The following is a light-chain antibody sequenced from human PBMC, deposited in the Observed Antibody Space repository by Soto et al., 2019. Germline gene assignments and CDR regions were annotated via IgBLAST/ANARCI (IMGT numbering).Light chain of an antibody. CDR1: QGVSSW. J-gene: IGKJ4*01. V-gene: IGKV1-12*01. CDR2: KAT. Sequence: DIQMAQSPSSVSASVGDSVTISCRASQGVSSWLAWFQQHPGKAPSLLIYKATNLQTGVPSRFRGSGSDTDVTLTISNLQPEDFATYYCQQVSSFPLTFGGGTKVQLK. CDR3: QQVSSFPLT.